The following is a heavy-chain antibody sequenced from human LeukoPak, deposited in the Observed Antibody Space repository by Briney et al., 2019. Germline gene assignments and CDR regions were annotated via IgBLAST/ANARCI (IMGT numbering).Heavy chain of an antibody. CDR2: IYHSGST. J-gene: IGHJ4*02. V-gene: IGHV4-38-2*02. Sequence: PSETLSLTCTVSGYSISSGYYWGWIRQPPGKGLEWIGSIYHSGSTYYNPSVKSRVTISVDTSKNQFSLKLSSVTAADTAVYYWARDGENSGYWGPGTLVPVSS. CDR1: GYSISSGYY. CDR3: ARDGENSGY. D-gene: IGHD3-10*01.